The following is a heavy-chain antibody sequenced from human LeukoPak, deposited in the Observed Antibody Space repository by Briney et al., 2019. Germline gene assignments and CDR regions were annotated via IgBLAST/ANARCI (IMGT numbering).Heavy chain of an antibody. CDR3: VRDHIFGFDY. J-gene: IGHJ4*02. V-gene: IGHV3-48*02. CDR1: GFTFSSYT. D-gene: IGHD2-21*01. CDR2: IAISSTV. Sequence: GGSLRLSCAASGFTFSSYTMNWVRQAPGKGLEWLSYIAISSTVYYADSVKGRFTISRDNAKNTLYLQMNSLRDEDTAVYYCVRDHIFGFDYWGQGTLVTVSS.